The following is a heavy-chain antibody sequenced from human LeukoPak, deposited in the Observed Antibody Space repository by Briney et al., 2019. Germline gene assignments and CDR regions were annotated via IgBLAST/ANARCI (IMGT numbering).Heavy chain of an antibody. CDR3: AKDPTPNGYYFDY. J-gene: IGHJ4*02. CDR1: GFTFSSYG. D-gene: IGHD3-16*01. CDR2: ISYDGSNK. V-gene: IGHV3-30*18. Sequence: GGSLRLSCAASGFTFSSYGMHWVRQAPGKGLEWVAVISYDGSNKYYADSVKGRFTISRDNSKNTLYLQMDSLRAEDTAVYYCAKDPTPNGYYFDYWGQGTLVTVSS.